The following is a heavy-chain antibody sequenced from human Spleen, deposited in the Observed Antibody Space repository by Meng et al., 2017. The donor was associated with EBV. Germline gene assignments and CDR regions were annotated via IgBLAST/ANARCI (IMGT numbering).Heavy chain of an antibody. CDR3: ARASHTSSWYRWASEFEY. CDR1: GGTFGNYA. J-gene: IGHJ4*02. V-gene: IGHV1-69*06. Sequence: VEVGAEVKKPGSSVKVSCKASGGTFGNYAISWVRQAPGQGLEWMGGIIPMFGTTDYAESFQGNVTITADTSASTAYLELSSLRSEDTAVYYCARASHTSSWYRWASEFEYWGQGTLVTVSS. D-gene: IGHD6-13*01. CDR2: IIPMFGTT.